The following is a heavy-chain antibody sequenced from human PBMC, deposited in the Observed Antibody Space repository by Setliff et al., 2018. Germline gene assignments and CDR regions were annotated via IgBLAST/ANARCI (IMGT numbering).Heavy chain of an antibody. D-gene: IGHD2-2*01. V-gene: IGHV4-34*01. J-gene: IGHJ4*02. CDR3: RLAHCNTTSCEEALDF. CDR1: GGSFSTYF. Sequence: PSETLSLTCAVYGGSFSTYFWSWIRQPPGKGLEWIGEISHSGSANYNPSLKSRVTMSVDTSKNQFSLNLNSATAADTAVYYFRLAHCNTTSCEEALDFWGQGTLVTVSS. CDR2: ISHSGSA.